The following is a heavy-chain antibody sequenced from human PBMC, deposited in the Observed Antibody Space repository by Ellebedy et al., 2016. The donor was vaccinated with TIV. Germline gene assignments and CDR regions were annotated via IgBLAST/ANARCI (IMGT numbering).Heavy chain of an antibody. Sequence: AASVKVSCKVSEYTLTELSIHWARQAPGKGLEWMGSFDSEDGETIYAQRFQGRVTMSADTSPDTAYMELSSLRSEDTAVYFCATDRGWLQPTFTNWGQGTLVTVSS. CDR1: EYTLTELS. V-gene: IGHV1-24*01. CDR2: FDSEDGET. D-gene: IGHD5-24*01. J-gene: IGHJ4*02. CDR3: ATDRGWLQPTFTN.